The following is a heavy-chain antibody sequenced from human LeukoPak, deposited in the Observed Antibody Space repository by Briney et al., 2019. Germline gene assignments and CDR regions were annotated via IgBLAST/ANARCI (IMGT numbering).Heavy chain of an antibody. Sequence: SETLSLTCTVSGGSISSSYWSWIRQPPGKGLEWIGYIYYSGSTSYNPSLKSRVTISVDMSKNQFSLKLNSVTAADTAVYYCARQGPLTTAVTTRTNPFDYWGQGTLVTVSS. CDR1: GGSISSSY. V-gene: IGHV4-59*08. CDR2: IYYSGST. D-gene: IGHD4-11*01. J-gene: IGHJ4*02. CDR3: ARQGPLTTAVTTRTNPFDY.